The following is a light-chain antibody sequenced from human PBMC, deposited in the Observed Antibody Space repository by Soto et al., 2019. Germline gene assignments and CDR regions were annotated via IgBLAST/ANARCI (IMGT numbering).Light chain of an antibody. Sequence: QSVLTQPPSVSAAPGQKVTISCSGSTSNIGNNYVSWYQQLPGTAPKLVIYDNNERPSGIPDRFSGSKSATSASLGITGLQTGDEADYYCATWDDSLSAVVFGGGTKLTVL. CDR1: TSNIGNNY. V-gene: IGLV1-51*01. CDR3: ATWDDSLSAVV. CDR2: DNN. J-gene: IGLJ2*01.